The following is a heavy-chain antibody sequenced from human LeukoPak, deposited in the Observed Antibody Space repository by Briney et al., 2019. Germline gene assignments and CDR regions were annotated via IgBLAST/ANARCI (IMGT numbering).Heavy chain of an antibody. Sequence: GASVKVSCKASGYTFTGYYMHWVRQAPGQGLERMGWINPNSGGTNYAQKFQGRVTMTRDTSISTAYMELSRLRSDDTAVYYCARDQTGYYNHGPMDYWGQGTLVTVSS. V-gene: IGHV1-2*02. CDR2: INPNSGGT. CDR3: ARDQTGYYNHGPMDY. CDR1: GYTFTGYY. J-gene: IGHJ4*02. D-gene: IGHD3-9*01.